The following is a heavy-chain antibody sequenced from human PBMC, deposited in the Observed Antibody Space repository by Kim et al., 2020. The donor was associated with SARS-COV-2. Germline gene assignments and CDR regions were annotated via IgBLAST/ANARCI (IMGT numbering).Heavy chain of an antibody. V-gene: IGHV4-59*01. CDR1: GVSISSYY. CDR2: IYYSGST. D-gene: IGHD2-2*01. Sequence: SETLSLTCTVSGVSISSYYWSWIRQPPGKGLEWIGYIYYSGSTNYNPSLKSRVTISVDTSKNQFSLKLSSVTAADTAVYYCARVAQGYCTSTSCHKGFDPWGAGTMVTVSS. CDR3: ARVAQGYCTSTSCHKGFDP. J-gene: IGHJ5*02.